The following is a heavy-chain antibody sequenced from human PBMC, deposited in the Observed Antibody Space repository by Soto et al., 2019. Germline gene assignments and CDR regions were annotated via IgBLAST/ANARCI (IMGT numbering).Heavy chain of an antibody. V-gene: IGHV1-18*04. D-gene: IGHD4-17*01. CDR2: ISAYNGNT. CDR3: ARDVHDYGDYVFDY. Sequence: ASVKVSCKASGYTFTSYGISWVRQAPGQGLEWMGWISAYNGNTNYAQKLQSRATMTTDTSTSTAYMELRSLRSDDTAVYYCARDVHDYGDYVFDYWGQGTLVTVSS. CDR1: GYTFTSYG. J-gene: IGHJ4*02.